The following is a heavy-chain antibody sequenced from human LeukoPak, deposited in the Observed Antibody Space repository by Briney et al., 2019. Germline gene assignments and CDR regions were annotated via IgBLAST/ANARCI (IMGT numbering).Heavy chain of an antibody. CDR3: ARGGSSLYAFDI. J-gene: IGHJ3*02. CDR1: GFTVSSNY. V-gene: IGHV3-53*01. Sequence: GGSLRLSCAASGFTVSSNYMSWVRQAPGKGLEWVSVMYSGGSTFYADSVKDRFTISRDNSKNTLYLQMNSLRAEDTAVYYCARGGSSLYAFDIWGQGTMVTVSS. CDR2: MYSGGST. D-gene: IGHD2-2*01.